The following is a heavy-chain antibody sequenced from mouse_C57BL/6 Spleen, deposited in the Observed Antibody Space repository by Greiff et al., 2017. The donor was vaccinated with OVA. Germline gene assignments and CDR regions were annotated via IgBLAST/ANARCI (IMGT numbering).Heavy chain of an antibody. J-gene: IGHJ4*01. CDR2: IYPGDGDT. D-gene: IGHD1-1*01. CDR3: ARSGTYYYGSSYDAMDY. CDR1: GYAFSSSW. V-gene: IGHV1-82*01. Sequence: QVQLQQSGPELVKPGASVKISCKASGYAFSSSWMNWVKQRPGKGLEWIGRIYPGDGDTNYNGKFKGKATLTADKSSSTAYMQLSSLTSEDSAVYFCARSGTYYYGSSYDAMDYWGQGTSVTVSS.